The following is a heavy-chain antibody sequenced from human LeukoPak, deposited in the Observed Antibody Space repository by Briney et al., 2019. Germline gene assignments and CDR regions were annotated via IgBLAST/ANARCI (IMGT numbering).Heavy chain of an antibody. D-gene: IGHD3-10*01. Sequence: GGSLRLSCAASGFTFSSYAMSWVRQAPGKGLVWVSRINSDGSSTSYADSVKGRFTISRDNAKNTLYLQMNSLRAEDTAVYYCASDRNRWFGEFGSFDYWGQGTLVTVSS. CDR3: ASDRNRWFGEFGSFDY. CDR1: GFTFSSYA. J-gene: IGHJ4*02. CDR2: INSDGSST. V-gene: IGHV3-74*01.